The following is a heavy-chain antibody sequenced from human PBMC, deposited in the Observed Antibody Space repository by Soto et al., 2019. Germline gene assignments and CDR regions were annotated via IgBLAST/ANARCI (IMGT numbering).Heavy chain of an antibody. CDR3: ARNGDCILPGCTVGWFYP. D-gene: IGHD2-15*01. J-gene: IGHJ5*02. CDR2: INHSGST. CDR1: GGSFSGYY. V-gene: IGHV4-34*01. Sequence: SETLCLTCAVYGGSFSGYYWSWIRQPPGKGLEWIGEINHSGSTNYNPSLKSRVTISVDTSKNQFYLDLNSVTAADTAMYYCARNGDCILPGCTVGWFYPWGLGTPLTVSS.